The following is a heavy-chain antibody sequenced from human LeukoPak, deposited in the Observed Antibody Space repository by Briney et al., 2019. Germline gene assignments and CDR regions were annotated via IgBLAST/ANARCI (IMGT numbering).Heavy chain of an antibody. J-gene: IGHJ3*02. D-gene: IGHD1-26*01. Sequence: GGSLRLSCAASGFTFSDYYMSWIRQAPGKGLEWVSYISSSGSTIYYADSVKGRFTISRDNAKNSLYLQMNSLRAEDTAVYYCAREPWELPGRAFDIWGQGTMVTVSS. V-gene: IGHV3-11*04. CDR2: ISSSGSTI. CDR1: GFTFSDYY. CDR3: AREPWELPGRAFDI.